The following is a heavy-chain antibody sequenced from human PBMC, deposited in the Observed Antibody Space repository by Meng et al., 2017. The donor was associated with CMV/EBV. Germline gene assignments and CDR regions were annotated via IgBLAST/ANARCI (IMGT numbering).Heavy chain of an antibody. Sequence: GSLRLSCTVSGGSTSSSSYYWGWIRQPPGKGLEWIGSIYYSGSTYYNPSLKSRVTISVDTSKNQFSLKLSSVTAADTAVYYCAGLGYSSSWYQFDYWGQGTLVTVSS. CDR3: AGLGYSSSWYQFDY. V-gene: IGHV4-39*01. CDR2: IYYSGST. D-gene: IGHD6-13*01. J-gene: IGHJ4*02. CDR1: GGSTSSSSYY.